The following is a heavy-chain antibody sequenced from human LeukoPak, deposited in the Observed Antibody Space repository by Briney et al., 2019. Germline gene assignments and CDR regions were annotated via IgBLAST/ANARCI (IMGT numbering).Heavy chain of an antibody. CDR3: ATVIYDVLTGYFLQ. V-gene: IGHV4-31*03. D-gene: IGHD3-9*01. Sequence: SQTLSLTCTVSGGSIRSSGDYWNWIRQHPGKGLEWIGYISNSGSTYYNPSLKSRITISVDTSKNQFSLKLNSVTAADTAVYYCATVIYDVLTGYFLQWGQGTLVTVSS. CDR1: GGSIRSSGDY. J-gene: IGHJ4*02. CDR2: ISNSGST.